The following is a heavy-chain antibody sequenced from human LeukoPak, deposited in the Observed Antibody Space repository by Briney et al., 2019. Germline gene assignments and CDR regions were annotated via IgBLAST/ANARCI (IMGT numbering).Heavy chain of an antibody. J-gene: IGHJ3*02. CDR1: GFTFSSYG. Sequence: PGGSLRLSCAASGFTFSSYGMHWVRQAPGEGLEWVAVIWYDGSNKYYADSVKGRFTISRDNSKNTLYLQMNSLRAEDTAVYYCAREHPGYYYDSSGYRHAFDIWGQGTMVTVSS. V-gene: IGHV3-33*01. CDR2: IWYDGSNK. D-gene: IGHD3-22*01. CDR3: AREHPGYYYDSSGYRHAFDI.